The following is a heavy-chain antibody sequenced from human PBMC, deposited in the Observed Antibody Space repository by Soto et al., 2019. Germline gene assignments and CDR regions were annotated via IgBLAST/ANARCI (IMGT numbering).Heavy chain of an antibody. CDR2: IYYSGST. J-gene: IGHJ4*02. Sequence: LETLCLTCSVSGGSIGGYDGSWIRQPPGKGLEWIGYIYYSGSTNYNPSLKSRVTISVDTSKNQFSLKLSSVTAADTAVYYCARGYCSGGSCYSRFFDYWGQGTLVTVSS. CDR3: ARGYCSGGSCYSRFFDY. D-gene: IGHD2-15*01. V-gene: IGHV4-59*08. CDR1: GGSIGGYD.